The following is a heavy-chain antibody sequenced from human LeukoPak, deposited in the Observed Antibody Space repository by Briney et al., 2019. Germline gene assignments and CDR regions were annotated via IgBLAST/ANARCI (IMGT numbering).Heavy chain of an antibody. V-gene: IGHV3-9*01. CDR3: AKGLGVVVPAAIFRDDAFDI. D-gene: IGHD2-2*02. CDR1: GFTFDDYA. CDR2: ISWNSGSI. Sequence: GGSLRLSCAASGFTFDDYAMHWVRQAPGKGLEWVSGISWNSGSIGYADSVKGRFTISRDNAKNSLYLQMNSLRAEDTALYYCAKGLGVVVPAAIFRDDAFDIWGQGTMVTVSS. J-gene: IGHJ3*02.